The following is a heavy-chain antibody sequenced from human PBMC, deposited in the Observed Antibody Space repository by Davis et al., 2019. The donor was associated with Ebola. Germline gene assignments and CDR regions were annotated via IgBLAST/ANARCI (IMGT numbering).Heavy chain of an antibody. J-gene: IGHJ3*02. CDR3: ARVRDSSGWFLGAFDI. V-gene: IGHV3-7*01. Sequence: GGSLRLSCAASGFTFSSYWMSWFRQAPGKGLEWVANIKQDGSEKYYVDSVKGRFTISRDNAKNSLYLQMNSLRAEDTAVYYCARVRDSSGWFLGAFDIWGQGTMVTVSS. CDR2: IKQDGSEK. CDR1: GFTFSSYW. D-gene: IGHD6-19*01.